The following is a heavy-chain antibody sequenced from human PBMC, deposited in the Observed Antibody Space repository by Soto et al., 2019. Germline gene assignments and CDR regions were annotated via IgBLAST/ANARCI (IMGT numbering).Heavy chain of an antibody. CDR2: ISSSSSYI. D-gene: IGHD1-1*01. CDR3: ARARTPALNNWFDP. Sequence: LRLSCAASGFTFSSYSMNWVRQAPGKGLEWVSSISSSSSYIYYADSVKGRFTISRDNAKNSLYLQMNSLRAEDTAAYYCARARTPALNNWFDPWGQGTLVTVSS. V-gene: IGHV3-21*01. CDR1: GFTFSSYS. J-gene: IGHJ5*02.